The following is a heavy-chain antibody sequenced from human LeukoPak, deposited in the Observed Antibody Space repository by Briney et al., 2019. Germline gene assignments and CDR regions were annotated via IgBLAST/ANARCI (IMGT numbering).Heavy chain of an antibody. Sequence: ASVKVSCKASGYTFTSYDINWVRQATGQGLEWMGWMNPNSGNTGYAQKFQGRVTITRNTSISTAYMELSSLRSEDTAVYYCAIWAFAYCGGDCYSFSDLYYYMDVWGKGTTVTVSS. V-gene: IGHV1-8*03. CDR1: GYTFTSYD. J-gene: IGHJ6*03. CDR3: AIWAFAYCGGDCYSFSDLYYYMDV. CDR2: MNPNSGNT. D-gene: IGHD2-21*01.